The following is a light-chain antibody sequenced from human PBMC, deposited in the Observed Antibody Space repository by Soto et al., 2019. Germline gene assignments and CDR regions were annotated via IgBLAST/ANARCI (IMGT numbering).Light chain of an antibody. CDR1: SSDVGGYNY. V-gene: IGLV2-14*03. CDR3: SSYTSSSTYVV. Sequence: QSALTQPASASGSPGQSITISCTGTSSDVGGYNYVSWYQQHPGKAPKLMIYDVINRPSGVSNRFSGSKSGNSASLTISGLQAEDEADYYCSSYTSSSTYVVFGGGTKLTVL. J-gene: IGLJ2*01. CDR2: DVI.